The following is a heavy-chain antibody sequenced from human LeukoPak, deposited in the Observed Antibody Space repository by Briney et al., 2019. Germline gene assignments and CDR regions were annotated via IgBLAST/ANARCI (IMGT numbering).Heavy chain of an antibody. V-gene: IGHV4-61*02. J-gene: IGHJ3*02. CDR3: ARVVPAAHYAFDI. Sequence: PSQTLSLTCTVSGGSISSGSYYWSWIRQPAGKGLEWVGRIYTSGNTNYNPSLKSRVTISVDTSKNQFSLKLSSVTAADTAVYYCARVVPAAHYAFDIWGQGTMVTVSS. CDR1: GGSISSGSYY. D-gene: IGHD2-2*01. CDR2: IYTSGNT.